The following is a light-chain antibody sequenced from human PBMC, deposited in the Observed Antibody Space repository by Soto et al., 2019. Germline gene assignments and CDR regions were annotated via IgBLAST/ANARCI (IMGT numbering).Light chain of an antibody. CDR3: QSYDSSLPWV. CDR2: DNS. J-gene: IGLJ3*02. Sequence: QAVVTQPPSVSGAPGQRVTISCTGGSSNIGAGYDVHWYQQLPGAAPKLLIYDNSNRPSGVPDRFSGSKSGASASLAITGLQAEDEADYYCQSYDSSLPWVFGGGTQLTVL. CDR1: SSNIGAGYD. V-gene: IGLV1-40*03.